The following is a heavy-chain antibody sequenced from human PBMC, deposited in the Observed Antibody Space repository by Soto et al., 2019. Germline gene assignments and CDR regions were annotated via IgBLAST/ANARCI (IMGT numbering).Heavy chain of an antibody. V-gene: IGHV4-59*01. Sequence: PSETLSLTCTVSGGSISGSYWSWIRQPPGKGLEWIGYIYYSGSTNYNPSLKSRVTISVDTSKNQFSLKLSSVTAADTAVYYCARDSRSTVTMFDYWGQGTLVTV. CDR2: IYYSGST. J-gene: IGHJ4*02. CDR3: ARDSRSTVTMFDY. D-gene: IGHD4-17*01. CDR1: GGSISGSY.